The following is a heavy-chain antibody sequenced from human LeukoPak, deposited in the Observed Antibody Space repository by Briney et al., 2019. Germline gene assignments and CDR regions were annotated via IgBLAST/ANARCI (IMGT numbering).Heavy chain of an antibody. Sequence: ASVKVSCKASGYTFTGYYLHWVRQAPGQGLEWMGWINPNSGGTNYAQKFQGRVTMTRDTSISTAYMELNRLSSDDTAVYYCATDLGSSWIYWGQGTLVTVSS. J-gene: IGHJ4*01. CDR1: GYTFTGYY. CDR2: INPNSGGT. D-gene: IGHD6-13*01. V-gene: IGHV1-2*02. CDR3: ATDLGSSWIY.